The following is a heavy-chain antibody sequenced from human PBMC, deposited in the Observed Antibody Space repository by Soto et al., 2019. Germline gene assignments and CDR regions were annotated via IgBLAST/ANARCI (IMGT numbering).Heavy chain of an antibody. V-gene: IGHV3-30*18. Sequence: QVQLVESGGGVVQPGRSLRLSCAASGFTFSSYGMHWVRQAPGKGLEWVAVISYDGSNKYYADSVKGRFTISRDNSKNTLYLQMNSLRAEDTAVYYCAKILQLGDYAYYYYGMVVWGQGTTVTVSS. CDR1: GFTFSSYG. J-gene: IGHJ6*02. D-gene: IGHD4-17*01. CDR3: AKILQLGDYAYYYYGMVV. CDR2: ISYDGSNK.